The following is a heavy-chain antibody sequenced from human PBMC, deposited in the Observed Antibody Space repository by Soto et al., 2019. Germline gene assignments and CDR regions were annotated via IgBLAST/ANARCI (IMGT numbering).Heavy chain of an antibody. Sequence: QVQLVQSGAEVKKPGSSVKVSCKASGGTFSSYAISWVRQAPGQGLEWMGGIIPIFGTLNYAQKFQGRVTXNXXEFTSPASMELSSLRSEDTAVYYCAAPPEGGIADYYYGMDVWGQGNTVTVSS. D-gene: IGHD3-16*01. J-gene: IGHJ6*02. V-gene: IGHV1-69*05. CDR3: AAPPEGGIADYYYGMDV. CDR2: IIPIFGTL. CDR1: GGTFSSYA.